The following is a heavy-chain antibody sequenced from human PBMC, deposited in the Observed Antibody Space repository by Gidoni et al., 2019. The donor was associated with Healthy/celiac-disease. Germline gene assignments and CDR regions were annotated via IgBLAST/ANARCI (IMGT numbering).Heavy chain of an antibody. D-gene: IGHD3-22*01. Sequence: QVQLVQSGAEVKKPGASVKVSCKASGYTFTSYDINWVRQATGQGLEWMGWMNPNSGNTGYAQKFQGRVTMTRNTSISTAYMELSSLRSEDTAVYYCARAQTDYYDSSGYYDDYWGQGTLVTVSS. CDR2: MNPNSGNT. J-gene: IGHJ4*02. CDR3: ARAQTDYYDSSGYYDDY. V-gene: IGHV1-8*01. CDR1: GYTFTSYD.